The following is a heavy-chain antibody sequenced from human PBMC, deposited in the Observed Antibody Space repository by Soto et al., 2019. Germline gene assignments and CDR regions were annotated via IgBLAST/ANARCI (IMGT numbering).Heavy chain of an antibody. Sequence: GESLKISCKGSGYSFTSYGISWVRQAPGQGLEWMGWISAYNGNTNYAQKLQGRVTMTTDTSTSTAYMELRSLRSDDTAVYYCARVSKYYYDSSGYGDAFDIWGQGTMVTVSS. V-gene: IGHV1-18*01. CDR3: ARVSKYYYDSSGYGDAFDI. D-gene: IGHD3-22*01. CDR2: ISAYNGNT. CDR1: GYSFTSYG. J-gene: IGHJ3*02.